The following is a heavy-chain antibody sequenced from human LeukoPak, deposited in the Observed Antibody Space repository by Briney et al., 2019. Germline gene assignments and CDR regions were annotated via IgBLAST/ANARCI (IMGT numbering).Heavy chain of an antibody. CDR3: ARSLGALMMYGGWFDP. D-gene: IGHD2-8*01. CDR1: GGTFSSYA. CDR2: IIPILGTA. J-gene: IGHJ5*02. Sequence: GASVKVSCKASGGTFSSYAISWVRQAPGQGLEWMGGIIPILGTANYAQKFQGRVTINTDESTSTVYMELSSLRSEDTAVYYCARSLGALMMYGGWFDPWGQGILVTVSS. V-gene: IGHV1-69*05.